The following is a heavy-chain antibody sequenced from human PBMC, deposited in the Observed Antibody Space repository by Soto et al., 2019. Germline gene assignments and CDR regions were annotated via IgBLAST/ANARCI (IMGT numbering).Heavy chain of an antibody. CDR3: AKDRPVNARSGSLSS. CDR1: GFTFSNYG. D-gene: IGHD1-26*01. CDR2: ISSDGNNK. V-gene: IGHV3-30*18. J-gene: IGHJ5*02. Sequence: QVQLVESGGGVVQPGRSLRLSCAASGFTFSNYGMHWVRQAPGKGLEWVTVISSDGNNKYYADSVRGRFTISRDNSKNTRFLQMNSLGAEDTAMYYCAKDRPVNARSGSLSSWGQGTLVTVSS.